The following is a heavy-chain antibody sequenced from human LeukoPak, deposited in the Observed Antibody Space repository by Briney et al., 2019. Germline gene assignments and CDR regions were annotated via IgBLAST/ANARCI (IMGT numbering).Heavy chain of an antibody. CDR1: GYTFTSCG. D-gene: IGHD3-3*01. Sequence: GASVKVSCKASGYTFTSCGISWVRQAPGQGLEWMGWISAYNGNTNYAQKLQGRVTMTTDTSTSTAYMELRSLRSDDTAVYYCARQGLLRFLECFPYPNQCYYCMNVCSEASTATVSS. CDR2: ISAYNGNT. V-gene: IGHV1-18*01. J-gene: IGHJ6*04. CDR3: ARQGLLRFLECFPYPNQCYYCMNV.